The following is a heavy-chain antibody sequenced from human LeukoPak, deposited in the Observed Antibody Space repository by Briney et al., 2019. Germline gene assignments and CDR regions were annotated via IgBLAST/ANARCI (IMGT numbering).Heavy chain of an antibody. V-gene: IGHV4-39*02. D-gene: IGHD3-10*01. J-gene: IGHJ4*02. Sequence: SETLSPTCTVSGGSISSSSYYWGWIRQPPGKGLEWIGSIYYSGSTYYNPSLKSRVTISVDTSKNQFSLKLSSVTAADTAVYYCARETKYYGSGSYFDYWGQGTLVTVSS. CDR1: GGSISSSSYY. CDR3: ARETKYYGSGSYFDY. CDR2: IYYSGST.